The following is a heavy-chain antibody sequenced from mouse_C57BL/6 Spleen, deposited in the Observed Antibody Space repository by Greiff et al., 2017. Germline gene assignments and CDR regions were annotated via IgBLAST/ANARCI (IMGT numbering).Heavy chain of an antibody. Sequence: LQESGPELVKPGASVKISCKASGYAFSSSWMNWVKQRPGKGLEWIGRIYPGDGDTKYNGKFKGKATLTADKSSSTAYMQLSSLTSEDSAVYFCARDWDGAYWGQGTLVTVSA. CDR2: IYPGDGDT. CDR3: ARDWDGAY. CDR1: GYAFSSSW. V-gene: IGHV1-82*01. J-gene: IGHJ3*01. D-gene: IGHD4-1*01.